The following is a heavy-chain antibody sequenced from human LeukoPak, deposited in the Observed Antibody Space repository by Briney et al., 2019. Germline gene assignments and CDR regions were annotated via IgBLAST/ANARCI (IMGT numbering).Heavy chain of an antibody. CDR1: GFSLRTSGVC. CDR2: IDWDNDK. J-gene: IGHJ4*02. V-gene: IGHV2-70*17. CDR3: ARMDSSGWSPEY. D-gene: IGHD3-22*01. Sequence: SGPALVKPTQTLTLTCSFSGFSLRTSGVCVSWIRQPPGKALEWLARIDWDNDKFCRASLKTRLTISKDTSKNQVVLTLTNVDPGDTATYYCARMDSSGWSPEYWGQGTPVIVSS.